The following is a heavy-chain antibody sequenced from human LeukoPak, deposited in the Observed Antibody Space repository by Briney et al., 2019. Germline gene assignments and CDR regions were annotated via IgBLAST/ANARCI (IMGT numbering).Heavy chain of an antibody. Sequence: GGSLRLSCAASVFTFSNYLMSWVRQAPWKGLEWVSGISGSGDSTYYADSVKGRFTISRDNSKNTLYLQMNSLRVEDTAAYYCAKVRAPSGWFNSDYWGQGTLVTVCS. V-gene: IGHV3-23*01. J-gene: IGHJ4*02. CDR2: ISGSGDST. CDR3: AKVRAPSGWFNSDY. D-gene: IGHD6-19*01. CDR1: VFTFSNYL.